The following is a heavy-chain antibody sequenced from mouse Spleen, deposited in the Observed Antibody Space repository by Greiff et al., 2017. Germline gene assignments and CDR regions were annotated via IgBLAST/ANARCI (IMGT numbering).Heavy chain of an antibody. CDR2: ISYDGSN. V-gene: IGHV3-6*02. CDR3: ARGYYGNSWFAY. D-gene: IGHD2-1*01. J-gene: IGHJ3*01. CDR1: GYSITSGYS. Sequence: EVQVVESGPGLVKPSQSLSLTCSVTGYSITSGYSWTWIRQFPGNKLEWMGYISYDGSNNYNPSLKNRFSITRDTSMNQFFLKLNSVTTEDTATYYCARGYYGNSWFAYWGQGTLVTVSA.